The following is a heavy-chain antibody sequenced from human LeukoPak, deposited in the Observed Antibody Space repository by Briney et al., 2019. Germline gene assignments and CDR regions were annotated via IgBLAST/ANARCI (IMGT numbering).Heavy chain of an antibody. CDR3: ATGTSKVYDAFDI. D-gene: IGHD2-8*01. CDR1: GGSISSSSYY. Sequence: SETLSLTCTVSGGSISSSSYYWGWIRQPPGKGLEWIGYIYHSRSTYYNPSLKSRVTISVDRSKNQFSLKLSSVTAADTAVYYCATGTSKVYDAFDIWGQGTMVTVSS. V-gene: IGHV4-30-2*01. J-gene: IGHJ3*02. CDR2: IYHSRST.